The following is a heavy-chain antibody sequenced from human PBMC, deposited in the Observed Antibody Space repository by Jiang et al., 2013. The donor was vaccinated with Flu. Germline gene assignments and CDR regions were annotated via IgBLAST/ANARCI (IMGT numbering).Heavy chain of an antibody. D-gene: IGHD2-2*01. CDR2: INHSGST. CDR3: ARGIRRGCSNINCPPGFDY. V-gene: IGHV4-34*01. CDR1: GGSFSGYY. Sequence: SETLSLTCAVYGGSFSGYYWSWIRQPPGKGLEWIGEINHSGSTNYNPSLKSRVTISVDTSKNQFSLKLSSVTAADTAVYYCARGIRRGCSNINCPPGFDYWGQGTLVTVSS. J-gene: IGHJ4*02.